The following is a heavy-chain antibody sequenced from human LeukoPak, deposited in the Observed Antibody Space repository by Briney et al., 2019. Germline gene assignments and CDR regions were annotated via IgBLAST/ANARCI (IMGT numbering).Heavy chain of an antibody. CDR3: ARDSGTTGEVKFDP. D-gene: IGHD3-10*01. CDR1: GVSISSYY. Sequence: SETVSLTCTVSGVSISSYYWSWIRQPAGKGLEGIGRIYTSGGTDYNPSLKSRVIMSVDTSKNHLSLKLTSVTAADTAVYYCARDSGTTGEVKFDPWGQGILVTVSS. CDR2: IYTSGGT. J-gene: IGHJ5*02. V-gene: IGHV4-4*07.